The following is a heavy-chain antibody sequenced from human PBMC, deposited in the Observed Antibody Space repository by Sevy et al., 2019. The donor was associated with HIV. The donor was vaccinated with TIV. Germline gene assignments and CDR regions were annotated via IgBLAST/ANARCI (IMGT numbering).Heavy chain of an antibody. D-gene: IGHD1-26*01. CDR3: ARYQLVGATLTVQGNWFDP. V-gene: IGHV4-34*01. CDR1: GGSFSGYY. CDR2: INHSGST. J-gene: IGHJ5*02. Sequence: QSQTLSLTCAVYGGSFSGYYWSWIRQPPGKGLEWIGEINHSGSTNYNPSLKSRVTISVDTSKNQFSLKLSSVTAADTAVYYCARYQLVGATLTVQGNWFDPWGQGTLVTVSS.